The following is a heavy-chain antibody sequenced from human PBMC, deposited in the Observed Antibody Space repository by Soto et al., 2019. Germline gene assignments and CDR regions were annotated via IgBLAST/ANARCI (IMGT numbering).Heavy chain of an antibody. CDR3: ASNYYGSGSYSY. J-gene: IGHJ4*02. D-gene: IGHD3-10*01. V-gene: IGHV3-21*01. Sequence: AGGSLRLSCAASGFTFSSYSMNWVRQAPGKGLEWVSSISSSSSYIYYADSVKGRFTISRDNAKNSLYLQMNSLRAEDTAVYYCASNYYGSGSYSYWGQGTLVTVSS. CDR1: GFTFSSYS. CDR2: ISSSSSYI.